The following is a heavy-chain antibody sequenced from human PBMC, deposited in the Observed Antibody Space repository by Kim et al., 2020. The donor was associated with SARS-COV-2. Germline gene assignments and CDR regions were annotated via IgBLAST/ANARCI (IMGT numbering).Heavy chain of an antibody. V-gene: IGHV3-64D*06. Sequence: YYADSVQGRFTISRDNSKNTLYLQMSSLRPEDTALYYCAKVQSETYSYDYWGQGTLVTVSS. J-gene: IGHJ4*02. D-gene: IGHD2-15*01. CDR3: AKVQSETYSYDY.